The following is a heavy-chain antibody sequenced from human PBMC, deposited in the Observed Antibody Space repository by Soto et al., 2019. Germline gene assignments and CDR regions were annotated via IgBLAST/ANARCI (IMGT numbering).Heavy chain of an antibody. CDR3: VKDRTMAAPNDYFDY. J-gene: IGHJ4*02. V-gene: IGHV3-23*01. D-gene: IGHD6-19*01. CDR1: GFTFSNFG. CDR2: IGVDGVTT. Sequence: EVQLLESGGDLVQPGGSLRLSCVASGFTFSNFGMSWVRQAPGQGLQWVSIIGVDGVTTYYADSVRGRFTISRDNSKNTLYLQMNSLRAEDTAIYYCVKDRTMAAPNDYFDYLGQGTLVTVSS.